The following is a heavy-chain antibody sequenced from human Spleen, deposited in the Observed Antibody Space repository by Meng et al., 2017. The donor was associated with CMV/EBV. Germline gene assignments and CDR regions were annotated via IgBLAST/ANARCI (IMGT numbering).Heavy chain of an antibody. V-gene: IGHV3-21*01. CDR2: ISSSSSYI. D-gene: IGHD6-13*01. CDR1: GFTFSSYS. J-gene: IGHJ4*02. Sequence: GESLKISCAASGFTFSSYSMNWVRQAPGKGLEWVSSISSSSSYIYYADSVKGRFTISRDNAKNSLYLQMNSLRAGDTAVYYCARAPIAATLDYWGQGTLVTVSS. CDR3: ARAPIAATLDY.